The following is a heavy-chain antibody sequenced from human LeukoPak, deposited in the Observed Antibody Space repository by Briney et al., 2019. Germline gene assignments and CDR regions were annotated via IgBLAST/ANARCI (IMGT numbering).Heavy chain of an antibody. D-gene: IGHD3-10*01. CDR1: GGSISSSSYY. CDR2: IYYSGST. CDR3: ARRARGFGESPFDY. J-gene: IGHJ4*02. Sequence: PSETLSLTCTVSGGSISSSSYYSGWIRQPPGKGLEWIVSIYYSGSTYYNPSLKSRVTISVDTSKNQFSLKLSSVTAADTAVYYCARRARGFGESPFDYWGQGTLVTVSS. V-gene: IGHV4-39*01.